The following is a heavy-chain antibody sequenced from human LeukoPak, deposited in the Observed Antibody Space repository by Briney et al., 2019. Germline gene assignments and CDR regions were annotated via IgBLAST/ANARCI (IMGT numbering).Heavy chain of an antibody. CDR3: ARSRIAAAGSPLEY. D-gene: IGHD6-13*01. Sequence: PSETLPLTCAVYGGSFSGYYWSWIRQPPGKGLEWIGEINHSGSTNYNPSLKSRVTISVDTSKNQFSLKLSSVTAADTAVYYCARSRIAAAGSPLEYWGQGTLVTVSS. V-gene: IGHV4-34*01. J-gene: IGHJ4*02. CDR2: INHSGST. CDR1: GGSFSGYY.